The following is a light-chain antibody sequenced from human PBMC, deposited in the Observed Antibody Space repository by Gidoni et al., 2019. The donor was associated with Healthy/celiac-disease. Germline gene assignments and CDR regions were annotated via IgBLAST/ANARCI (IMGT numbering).Light chain of an antibody. CDR2: GAS. V-gene: IGKV3-15*01. CDR3: QQYNNWPRT. Sequence: EIVMTQSPATLSVSPGERATLSCRASQSVSSNVAWYQQKPGQAPRLLIYGASTRATGIPARFSGSGSGTEFTLTISSLQSEDFAVYYCQQYNNWPRTFXXXTKLEIK. J-gene: IGKJ2*02. CDR1: QSVSSN.